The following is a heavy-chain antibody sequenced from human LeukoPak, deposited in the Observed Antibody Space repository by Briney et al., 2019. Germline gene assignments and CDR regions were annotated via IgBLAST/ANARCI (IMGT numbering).Heavy chain of an antibody. Sequence: GGSLRLSCAASGVTVSNNYMNWVRQAPGKGLEWVSYISTSGTTTFYADSVKGRFTISRDNAKNSLYLQMNSLRAEDTAVYYCARDEVGATTEFDYWGQGALVTVSS. D-gene: IGHD1-26*01. CDR1: GVTVSNNY. CDR3: ARDEVGATTEFDY. CDR2: ISTSGTTT. J-gene: IGHJ4*02. V-gene: IGHV3-11*04.